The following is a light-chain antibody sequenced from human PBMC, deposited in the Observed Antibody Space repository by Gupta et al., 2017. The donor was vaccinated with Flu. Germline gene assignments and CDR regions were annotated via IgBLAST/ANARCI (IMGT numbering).Light chain of an antibody. CDR3: QQYNNWPRT. CDR1: QSVSSN. V-gene: IGKV3-15*01. CDR2: GAS. Sequence: EIVMTQYPATLSVSPGERATLSCRASQSVSSNLAWYQQKPGQAPRPLIYGASTRATGIPARCSGSGSGTEFTLTISSLQSEDFAVYYCQQYNNWPRTFGQGTKVEIK. J-gene: IGKJ1*01.